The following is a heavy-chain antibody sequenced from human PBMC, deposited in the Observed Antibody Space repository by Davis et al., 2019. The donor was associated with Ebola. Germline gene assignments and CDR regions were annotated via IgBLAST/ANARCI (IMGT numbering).Heavy chain of an antibody. CDR2: IYYSGST. CDR3: ARVPAPYCSGGSCYRRFDY. V-gene: IGHV4-59*01. D-gene: IGHD2-15*01. CDR1: GGSISSYY. Sequence: SETLSLTCTVSGGSISSYYWSWIRQPPGKGLEWIGYIYYSGSTNYNPSLKSRVTISVDTSKNQFSLKLSSVTAADTAVYYCARVPAPYCSGGSCYRRFDYWGQGTLVTVSS. J-gene: IGHJ4*02.